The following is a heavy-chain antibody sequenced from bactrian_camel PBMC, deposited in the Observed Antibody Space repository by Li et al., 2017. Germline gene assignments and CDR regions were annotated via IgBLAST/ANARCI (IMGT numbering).Heavy chain of an antibody. D-gene: IGHD2*01. V-gene: IGHV3S66*01. Sequence: VQLVESGGGSVQAGGSLRPSCTSPRFLFDDPAVGWYRQAPGNECELVSFIRSDGHTHYADSVKGRFTISQDNAKNTVYLQMNSLEPEDTAMYYCASDRFCYCSGGSCPIADYDYWGQGTQVTVSS. CDR1: RFLFDDPA. J-gene: IGHJ4*01. CDR3: ASDRFCYCSGGSCPIADYDY. CDR2: IRSDGHT.